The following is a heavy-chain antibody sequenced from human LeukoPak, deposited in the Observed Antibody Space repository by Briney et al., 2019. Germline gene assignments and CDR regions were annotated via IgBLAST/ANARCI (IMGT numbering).Heavy chain of an antibody. CDR1: GFTFSSYA. Sequence: PGGSLRLSCAASGFTFSSYAMSWVRQAPGKGLEWVSAISGSGGSTYYADSVKGRFTISRDNSKNTLYLQMNSLRAEDTAVYYCAAFYSHERNFDYWGQGTLVTVSS. CDR2: ISGSGGST. J-gene: IGHJ4*02. V-gene: IGHV3-23*01. CDR3: AAFYSHERNFDY. D-gene: IGHD4-11*01.